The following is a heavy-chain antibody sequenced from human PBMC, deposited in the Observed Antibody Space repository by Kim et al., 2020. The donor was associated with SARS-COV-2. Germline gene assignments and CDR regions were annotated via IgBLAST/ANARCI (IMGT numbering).Heavy chain of an antibody. Sequence: KANSYATAYAASVKGRFTISRDDSKNTAYLQMNSLKTEDTAVYYCTRRGAWGQGTLVTVSS. D-gene: IGHD1-26*01. J-gene: IGHJ5*02. CDR3: TRRGA. V-gene: IGHV3-73*01. CDR2: KANSYAT.